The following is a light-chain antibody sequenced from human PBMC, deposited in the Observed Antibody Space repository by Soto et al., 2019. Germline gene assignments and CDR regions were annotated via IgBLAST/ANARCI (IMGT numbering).Light chain of an antibody. CDR3: QQYGRFPYT. CDR2: GAS. V-gene: IGKV3-20*01. CDR1: QSVSSSY. Sequence: EIVLTQSPGTPSLSPGERATLSCRATQSVSSSYLAWYQQKPGQAPRLLIYGASSRATGIPDRFRGSGSGTDFILSISRLEPEDFAVYSCQQYGRFPYTFGQGTKLEIK. J-gene: IGKJ2*01.